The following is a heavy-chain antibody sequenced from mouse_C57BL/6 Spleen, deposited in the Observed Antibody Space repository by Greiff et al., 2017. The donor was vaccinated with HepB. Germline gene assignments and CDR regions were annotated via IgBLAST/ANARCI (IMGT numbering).Heavy chain of an antibody. J-gene: IGHJ3*01. D-gene: IGHD4-1*01. CDR2: IDPETGGT. CDR3: TRKDRTGTGFAY. V-gene: IGHV1-15*01. CDR1: GYTFTDYE. Sequence: VQLQQSGAELVRPGASVTLSCKASGYTFTDYEMHWVKQTPVHGLEWIGAIDPETGGTAYNQKFKGKAILTADKSSSTAYMELRSLTSEDSAVYYCTRKDRTGTGFAYWGQGTLVTVSA.